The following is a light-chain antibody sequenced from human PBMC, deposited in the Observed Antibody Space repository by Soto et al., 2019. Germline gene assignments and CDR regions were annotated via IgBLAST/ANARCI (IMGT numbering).Light chain of an antibody. CDR3: PQYSHWPPIT. V-gene: IGKV3-15*01. Sequence: ETVMTQSPATLSASPGERATLSCRASQSMGSNLAWYQQKPGQAPRLLIYGASTRATGVPARFSGSGSGTEFTLTISGLQSEDFAVYFCPQYSHWPPITFGGGTKVEIK. CDR1: QSMGSN. CDR2: GAS. J-gene: IGKJ4*01.